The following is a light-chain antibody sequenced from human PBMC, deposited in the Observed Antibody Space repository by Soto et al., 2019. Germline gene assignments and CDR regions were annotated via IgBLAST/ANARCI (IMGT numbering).Light chain of an antibody. CDR2: GAS. Sequence: EIVMTQSPATLSVSPGERATLSCRASQSVSSNLGWYQQKPGQAPRLLMYGASTRATGIPARFSGSGSGTEFTLTISSLQSEDFAVYYCQQYNNWWTFGQGTKVEIK. J-gene: IGKJ1*01. CDR1: QSVSSN. V-gene: IGKV3-15*01. CDR3: QQYNNWWT.